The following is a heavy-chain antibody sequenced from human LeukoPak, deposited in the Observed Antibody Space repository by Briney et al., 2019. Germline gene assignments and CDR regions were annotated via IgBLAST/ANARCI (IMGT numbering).Heavy chain of an antibody. CDR2: INPNSGGT. J-gene: IGHJ6*02. Sequence: ASVKVSCKASGYTFTGYYTHWVRQAPGQGLEWMGWINPNSGGTNYAQKFQGRVTMTRDTSISTAYMELSRLRSDDTAVYYCARDLEWELLYGMDVWGQGTTVTVSS. D-gene: IGHD1-26*01. CDR1: GYTFTGYY. V-gene: IGHV1-2*02. CDR3: ARDLEWELLYGMDV.